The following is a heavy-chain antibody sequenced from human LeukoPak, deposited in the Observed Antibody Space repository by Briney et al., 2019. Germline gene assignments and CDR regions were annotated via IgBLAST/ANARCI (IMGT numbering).Heavy chain of an antibody. V-gene: IGHV4-31*03. CDR1: GGSISSGGYY. D-gene: IGHD6-19*01. Sequence: SQTLSLTCTVSGGSISSGGYYWSWIRQHPGKGLEWIGYIYYSGSTYYNPSLKSRVTISVDTSKNQFSLKPSSVTAADTAVYYCARGIAVAGTDAFDIWGQGTMVTVSS. CDR3: ARGIAVAGTDAFDI. CDR2: IYYSGST. J-gene: IGHJ3*02.